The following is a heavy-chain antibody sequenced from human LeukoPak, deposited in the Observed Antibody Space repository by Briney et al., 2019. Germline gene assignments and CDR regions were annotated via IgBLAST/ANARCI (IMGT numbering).Heavy chain of an antibody. Sequence: SETLSLTSAVYGGSFSGYYWSWIRQPPGKGLEWIGEINYSGSTNYNPSLKSRVTISVDTSKNQFSLKLSSVTAADTAVYYCAVTVVTAIRNWFDPWGQGTLVTVSS. CDR1: GGSFSGYY. CDR2: INYSGST. CDR3: AVTVVTAIRNWFDP. V-gene: IGHV4-34*01. J-gene: IGHJ5*02. D-gene: IGHD2-21*02.